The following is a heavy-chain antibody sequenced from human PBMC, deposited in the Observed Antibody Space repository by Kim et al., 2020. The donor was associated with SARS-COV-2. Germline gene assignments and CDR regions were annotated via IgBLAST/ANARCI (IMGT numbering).Heavy chain of an antibody. CDR3: ASEMVRGVNPIVYRIDV. CDR1: GGSISSGGYY. CDR2: IYYSGST. Sequence: SETLSLTCTVSGGSISSGGYYWSWIRQHPGKGLEWIGYIYYSGSTYYNPSLKSRVTITVDTSKNQFYLKLSSVTAADTAEYYCASEMVRGVNPIVYRIDVWGQGTTDTVSS. D-gene: IGHD3-10*01. J-gene: IGHJ6*02. V-gene: IGHV4-31*03.